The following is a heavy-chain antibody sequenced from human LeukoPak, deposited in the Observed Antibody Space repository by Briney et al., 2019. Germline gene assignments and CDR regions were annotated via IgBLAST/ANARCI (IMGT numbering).Heavy chain of an antibody. J-gene: IGHJ4*02. D-gene: IGHD6-6*01. CDR2: INHSGST. V-gene: IGHV4-34*01. CDR1: GGSFSGYY. Sequence: PSETLSLTCAVYGGSFSGYYWSWIRQPPGKGLEWIGEINHSGSTNYNPSLKSRVTISVDASKNQFSLKLSSVTAADTAVYYCARRSSRALDYWGQGTLVTVSP. CDR3: ARRSSRALDY.